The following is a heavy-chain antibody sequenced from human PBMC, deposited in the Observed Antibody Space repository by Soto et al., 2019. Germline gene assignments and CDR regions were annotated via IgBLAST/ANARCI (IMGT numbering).Heavy chain of an antibody. CDR2: IIPIFGTA. V-gene: IGHV1-69*01. D-gene: IGHD3-22*01. CDR1: GGTFSSYA. Sequence: QVQLVQSGAEVKKPGSSVKVSCKASGGTFSSYAISWVRQAPGQGLEWMGGIIPIFGTANYAQKFQGRVSITADESRRTAYMQLSSLRAEGTAAYYCARDYGSSGKAPWAPNWFDPGGQGTEVTVSS. CDR3: ARDYGSSGKAPWAPNWFDP. J-gene: IGHJ5*02.